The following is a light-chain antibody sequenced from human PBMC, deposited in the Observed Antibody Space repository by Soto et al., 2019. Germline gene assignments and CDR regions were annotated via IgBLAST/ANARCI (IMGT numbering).Light chain of an antibody. CDR1: QGPLGSDGKTY. CDR2: EVS. V-gene: IGKV2D-29*01. J-gene: IGKJ5*01. CDR3: MQGTHWPIT. Sequence: IGETQAPLPLSVHPGQPALLSLQVRQGPLGSDGKTYLSWYLQKPGHPPQLLIFEVSNHFSGVSDRFSGSGSGTDFTLKISRVEAEDVGVYYCMQGTHWPITFGQGTRLEIK.